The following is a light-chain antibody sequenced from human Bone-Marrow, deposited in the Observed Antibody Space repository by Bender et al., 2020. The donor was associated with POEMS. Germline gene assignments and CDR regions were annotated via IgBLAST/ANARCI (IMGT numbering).Light chain of an antibody. V-gene: IGLV3-21*02. J-gene: IGLJ2*01. CDR1: NIETKS. CDR3: QVWDGWSGQNVV. CDR2: DDT. Sequence: SYVLTQPPSVSVAPGQTASITCGGNNIETKSVHWYQRKPGQAPVLVVYDDTSRPPGIPDRFSGSRSDNPATLTIRTVETGDEADYYCQVWDGWSGQNVVFGGGTRLTVL.